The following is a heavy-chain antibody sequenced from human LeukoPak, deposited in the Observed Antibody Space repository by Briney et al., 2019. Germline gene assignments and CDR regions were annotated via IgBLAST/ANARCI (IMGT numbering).Heavy chain of an antibody. CDR3: ATLTAANNWFDP. J-gene: IGHJ5*02. D-gene: IGHD6-13*01. CDR1: GFTFSSYS. Sequence: GGSLRLSCAASGFTFSSYSMNWVRQAPGKGLEWVSSISSSSSYIYYADSVKGRFTIPRDNAKNSLYLQMNSLRAEDTAVYYCATLTAANNWFDPWGQGTLVTVSS. V-gene: IGHV3-21*01. CDR2: ISSSSSYI.